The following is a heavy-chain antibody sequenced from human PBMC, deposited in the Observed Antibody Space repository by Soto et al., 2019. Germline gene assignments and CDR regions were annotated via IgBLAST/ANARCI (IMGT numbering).Heavy chain of an antibody. Sequence: TSETLSLTCTVSGGSISSSSYYWGWIRQPPGKGLEWIGSIYYSGSTYYNPSLKSRVTISVDTSKNQFSLKLSSVTAADTAVYYCARRRYSSSWYRDWFDPWGQGTLVTVSS. CDR2: IYYSGST. J-gene: IGHJ5*02. D-gene: IGHD6-13*01. V-gene: IGHV4-39*01. CDR3: ARRRYSSSWYRDWFDP. CDR1: GGSISSSSYY.